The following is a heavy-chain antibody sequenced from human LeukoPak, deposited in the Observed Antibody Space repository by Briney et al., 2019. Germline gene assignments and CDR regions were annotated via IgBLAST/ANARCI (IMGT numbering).Heavy chain of an antibody. Sequence: GGSLRLSCAASGFSFSSYSMNWVRQAPGKGLEWVSYISSSSNAIYYADSVKGRFTISRDNANNSLSLQMNSLRAEDTALYYCVKDSGYYDTSGKGWFHLWGQGTLVTVSS. V-gene: IGHV3-48*04. CDR3: VKDSGYYDTSGKGWFHL. J-gene: IGHJ5*02. CDR2: ISSSSNAI. D-gene: IGHD3-22*01. CDR1: GFSFSSYS.